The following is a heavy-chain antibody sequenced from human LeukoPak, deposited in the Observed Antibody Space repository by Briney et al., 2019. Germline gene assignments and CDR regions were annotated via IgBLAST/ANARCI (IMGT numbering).Heavy chain of an antibody. CDR1: GGSISSSSYY. CDR2: LYYSGST. V-gene: IGHV4-39*01. CDR3: ANSANYGGNSGFFDY. D-gene: IGHD4-23*01. Sequence: PSETLSLTCTVSGGSISSSSYYWGWIRQPPGKGLEWIGSLYYSGSTHYNPSLKSRVTISVDTSKNQFSLKLSSVTAADTAVYYCANSANYGGNSGFFDYWGQGTLATVSS. J-gene: IGHJ4*02.